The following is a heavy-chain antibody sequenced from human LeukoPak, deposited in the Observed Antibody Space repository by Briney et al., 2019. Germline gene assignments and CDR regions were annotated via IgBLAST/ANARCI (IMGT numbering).Heavy chain of an antibody. CDR3: ARRKGSGNRVGKYYYYMDV. Sequence: SETLSLTCTVSGYSISSGYFWGWIRQPPGKGLEWIGSIYHSGSTSYNPSLKSRLTISVDTSKNQFSLKLSSVTAADTAVYYCARRKGSGNRVGKYYYYMDVWGKGTTVTISS. J-gene: IGHJ6*03. D-gene: IGHD3-10*01. V-gene: IGHV4-38-2*02. CDR1: GYSISSGYF. CDR2: IYHSGST.